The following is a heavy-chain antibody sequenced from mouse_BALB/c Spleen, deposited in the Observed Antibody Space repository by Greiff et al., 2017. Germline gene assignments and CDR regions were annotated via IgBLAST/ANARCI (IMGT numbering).Heavy chain of an antibody. CDR3: TRHGSSAWFAY. Sequence: EVKLVESGGGLVQPGGSMKLSCVASGFTFSNYWMNWVRQSPEKGLEWVAEIRLKSNNYATHYAESVKGRFTISRDDSKSSVYLQMNNLRAEDTGIYYCTRHGSSAWFAYWGQGTLVTVSA. J-gene: IGHJ3*01. CDR1: GFTFSNYW. V-gene: IGHV6-6*02. CDR2: IRLKSNNYAT. D-gene: IGHD2-2*01.